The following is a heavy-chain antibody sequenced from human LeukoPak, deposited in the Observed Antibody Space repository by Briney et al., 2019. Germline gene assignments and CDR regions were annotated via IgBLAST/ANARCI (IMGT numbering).Heavy chain of an antibody. CDR2: MNPNSGNT. CDR1: GYTFTSYD. V-gene: IGHV1-8*03. CDR3: ARGPTPRRITIFGVVIQYYFDY. Sequence: ASVKVSCKASGYTFTSYDINWVRQATGQGLEWMGWMNPNSGNTGYAQKFQGRVTITRNTSISTAYMELSSLRSEDTAVYYCARGPTPRRITIFGVVIQYYFDYWRQGTLVTVSS. D-gene: IGHD3-3*01. J-gene: IGHJ4*02.